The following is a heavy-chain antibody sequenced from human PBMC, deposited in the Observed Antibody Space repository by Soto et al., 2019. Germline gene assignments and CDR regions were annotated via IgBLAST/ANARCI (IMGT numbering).Heavy chain of an antibody. CDR2: IYYSGST. V-gene: IGHV4-31*03. J-gene: IGHJ5*02. CDR1: GGSISSGGYY. CDR3: ASIAARPPGPGHNWFDP. Sequence: SETLSLTCTVSGGSISSGGYYWSWIRQHPGKGLEWIGYIYYSGSTYYNPSLKSRVTISVDTSKNQFSLKLSSVTAADTAVYYCASIAARPPGPGHNWFDPWGQGTLVTVSS. D-gene: IGHD6-6*01.